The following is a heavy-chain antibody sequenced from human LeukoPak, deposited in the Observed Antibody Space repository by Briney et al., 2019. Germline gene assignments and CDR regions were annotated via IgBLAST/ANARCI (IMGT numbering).Heavy chain of an antibody. D-gene: IGHD3-10*01. J-gene: IGHJ3*02. CDR2: INHSGST. CDR3: ARDDTMVYAFDI. CDR1: GGSFSGYY. V-gene: IGHV4-34*01. Sequence: SETLSLTCAVYGGSFSGYYWSWIRQPPGKGLEWIGEINHSGSTNYNPSLKSRVTISVDTSKNQFSLKLSSVTAADTAVYYCARDDTMVYAFDIWGQGTMVTVSS.